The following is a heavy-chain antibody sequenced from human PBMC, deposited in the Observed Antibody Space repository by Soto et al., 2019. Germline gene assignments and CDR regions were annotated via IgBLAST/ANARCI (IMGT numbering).Heavy chain of an antibody. CDR2: LWSDGSNK. J-gene: IGHJ5*02. D-gene: IGHD6-13*01. CDR1: GFTFSSYG. Sequence: QVQLVESGGGVVQPGRSLRLSCAASGFTFSSYGMHWVRQAPGKGLEWVAVLWSDGSNKYYAESVKGRFTISRDNSKNTLYLQMNSLRAEDTAVYYCARDRGARIAAAGGNWFDPWGQGPLVTVSS. CDR3: ARDRGARIAAAGGNWFDP. V-gene: IGHV3-33*01.